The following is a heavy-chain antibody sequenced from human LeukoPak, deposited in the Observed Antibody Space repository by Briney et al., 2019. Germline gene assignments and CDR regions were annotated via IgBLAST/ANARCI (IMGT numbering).Heavy chain of an antibody. J-gene: IGHJ2*01. D-gene: IGHD3-9*01. V-gene: IGHV3-23*01. CDR1: GFTFSNYA. Sequence: GGSLRLSCAASGFTFSNYAMSWVRQPPGKGLEWVSSIFPSGGEIHYADSVKGRFTISRDNSKNTLYLQMNSLRAEDTAVYYCARERVPYYDILTGNWYFDLWGRGTLVTVSS. CDR2: IFPSGGEI. CDR3: ARERVPYYDILTGNWYFDL.